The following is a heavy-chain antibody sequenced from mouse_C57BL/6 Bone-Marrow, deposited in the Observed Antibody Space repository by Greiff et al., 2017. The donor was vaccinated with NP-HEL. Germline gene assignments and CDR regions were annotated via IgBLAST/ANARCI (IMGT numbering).Heavy chain of an antibody. CDR1: GYSFTDYN. CDR2: INPNYGTT. D-gene: IGHD1-1*01. V-gene: IGHV1-39*01. CDR3: ATITTVVAPEFAY. J-gene: IGHJ3*01. Sequence: EVQLQESGPELVKPGASVKISCKASGYSFTDYNMNWVKQSNGKSLEWIGVINPNYGTTSYNQKFKGKATLTVDQSSSTAYMQLNSLTSEDSAVYYCATITTVVAPEFAYWGQGTLVTVSA.